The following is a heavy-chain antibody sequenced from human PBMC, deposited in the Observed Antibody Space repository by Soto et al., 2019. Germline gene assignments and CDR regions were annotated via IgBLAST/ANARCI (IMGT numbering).Heavy chain of an antibody. D-gene: IGHD3-22*01. CDR2: INAGNGNT. J-gene: IGHJ4*02. CDR1: GYTFTSYA. V-gene: IGHV1-3*01. CDR3: ARRLVDYYDSSGLYY. Sequence: GASVKVSCKASGYTFTSYAMHWVRQAPGQRLEWMGWINAGNGNTKYSQKFQGRVTITRDTSASTAYMELSSLRSEDTAVYYCARRLVDYYDSSGLYYCGQGTLVTGSS.